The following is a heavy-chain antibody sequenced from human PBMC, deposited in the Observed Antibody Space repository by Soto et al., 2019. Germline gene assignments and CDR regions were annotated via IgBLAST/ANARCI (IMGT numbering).Heavy chain of an antibody. CDR3: ARPRVRYSNYGFDY. D-gene: IGHD4-4*01. CDR1: GFTFSSYW. V-gene: IGHV3-74*01. CDR2: INSDGSST. Sequence: GGSLRLSCAASGFTFSSYWMHWVRQAPGKGLVWVSRINSDGSSTSYADSVKGRFTISRDNAKNTLYLQMNSLRAEDTAVYYCARPRVRYSNYGFDYWGQGTLVTVSS. J-gene: IGHJ4*02.